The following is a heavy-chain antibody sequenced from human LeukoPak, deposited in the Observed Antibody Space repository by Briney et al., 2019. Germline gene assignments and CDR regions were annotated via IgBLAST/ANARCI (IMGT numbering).Heavy chain of an antibody. J-gene: IGHJ4*02. V-gene: IGHV4-39*01. CDR3: ARLVRATLPFDH. Sequence: SETLSLTCSVSGDSISNSRYYWGRIRQPPGKGLEWIANIYYSGTTYYNPSLKNRVTISVDTSKNQFSLKLNSVTAADTAVYYCARLVRATLPFDHWGQGTLVTVSS. D-gene: IGHD2-15*01. CDR1: GDSISNSRYY. CDR2: IYYSGTT.